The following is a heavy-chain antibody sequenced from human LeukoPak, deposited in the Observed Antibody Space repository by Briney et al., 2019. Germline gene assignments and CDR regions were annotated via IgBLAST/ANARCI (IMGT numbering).Heavy chain of an antibody. CDR1: GFTFSSYA. Sequence: GRSLRLSCAASGFTFSSYAMYWVRQAPGKGLEWVAVISYDGSSRYYADSVKGRFTISRDNSKNTLYLQMDSLRAEDTAVYYCASGFGEIDNSFDPWGQGTLVTVSS. CDR2: ISYDGSSR. J-gene: IGHJ5*02. CDR3: ASGFGEIDNSFDP. D-gene: IGHD3-10*01. V-gene: IGHV3-30-3*01.